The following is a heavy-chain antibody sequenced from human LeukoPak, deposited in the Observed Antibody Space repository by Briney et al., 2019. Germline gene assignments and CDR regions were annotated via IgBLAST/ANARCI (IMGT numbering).Heavy chain of an antibody. V-gene: IGHV4-4*07. D-gene: IGHD6-19*01. CDR3: AREGIAVAGTSRWFDP. J-gene: IGHJ5*02. CDR1: GGSISSYY. Sequence: MTSETLSLTCTVSGGSISSYYWSWIRQPAGKGLEWIGRIYTSGSTNYNPSLKCRVTMSVDTSKNQFSLKLSSVTAADTALYYCAREGIAVAGTSRWFDPWGQGTLVTVSS. CDR2: IYTSGST.